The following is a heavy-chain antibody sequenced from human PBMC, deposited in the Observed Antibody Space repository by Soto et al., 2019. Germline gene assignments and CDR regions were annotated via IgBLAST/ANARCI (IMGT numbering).Heavy chain of an antibody. J-gene: IGHJ4*02. CDR1: GGTFSSYA. CDR2: IIPIFGTA. CDR3: ARCPTVTTFNYFDY. Sequence: SVKVSFKASGGTFSSYAISWVRQAPGQGLEWMGGIIPIFGTANYAQKFQGRVTITADESTSTAYMELSSLRSEDTAVYYCARCPTVTTFNYFDYWGQGTLVTVSS. V-gene: IGHV1-69*13. D-gene: IGHD4-17*01.